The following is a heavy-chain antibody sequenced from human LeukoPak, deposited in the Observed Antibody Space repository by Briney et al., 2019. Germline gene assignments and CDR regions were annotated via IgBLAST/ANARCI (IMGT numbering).Heavy chain of an antibody. CDR2: IKQDGSEK. CDR3: ARGHHYYDSSAYYY. V-gene: IGHV3-7*02. D-gene: IGHD3-22*01. J-gene: IGHJ4*02. Sequence: GGSLRLSCAASGFIFSSYWMSWVRQAPGKGLEWVANIKQDGSEKYYVDSVKGRFTISRDNAKNSLCLQMNSLRAEDTAVYYCARGHHYYDSSAYYYWGQGTLVTVSS. CDR1: GFIFSSYW.